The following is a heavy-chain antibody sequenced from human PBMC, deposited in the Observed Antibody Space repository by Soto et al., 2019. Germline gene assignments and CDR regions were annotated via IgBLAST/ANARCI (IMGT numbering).Heavy chain of an antibody. D-gene: IGHD3-10*01. CDR2: IIPILGIA. CDR3: ARVTGGSGSQIGD. J-gene: IGHJ4*02. V-gene: IGHV1-69*02. CDR1: GGTFSSYT. Sequence: ASVKVSCKASGGTFSSYTISWVRQAPGQGLEWMGRIIPILGIANYAQKFQGRVTITADKSTSTAYMELSSLRSEDTAVYYCARVTGGSGSQIGDWGQGTLVTVSS.